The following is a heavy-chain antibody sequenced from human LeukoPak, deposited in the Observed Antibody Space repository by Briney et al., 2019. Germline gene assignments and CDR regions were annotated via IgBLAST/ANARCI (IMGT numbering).Heavy chain of an antibody. CDR1: GYTFTSYY. D-gene: IGHD3-22*01. CDR2: INPSGDST. J-gene: IGHJ4*02. Sequence: GASVKVSCKASGYTFTSYYMHWVRQAPGQGPEWMGIINPSGDSTSYSQKFQGRVNMTRDTSTSTVYMELSSLKSEDTAVYYCARAYYDSSNHDFDTPYDYWGQGTLVTVSS. CDR3: ARAYYDSSNHDFDTPYDY. V-gene: IGHV1-46*01.